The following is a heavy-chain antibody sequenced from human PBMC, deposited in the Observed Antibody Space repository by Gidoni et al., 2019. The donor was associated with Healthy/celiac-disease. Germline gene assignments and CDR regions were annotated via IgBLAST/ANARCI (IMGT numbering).Heavy chain of an antibody. Sequence: QVQLQQWGAGLLKPSETLSLTCAVYGGSFSGYYWSWIRQPPGKGLEWIGEINHSGSTNYNPSLKSRVTISVDTSKNQFSLKLSSVTAADTAVYYCARWGFYQVDYWGQGTLVTVSS. CDR2: INHSGST. D-gene: IGHD2-2*01. V-gene: IGHV4-34*01. J-gene: IGHJ4*02. CDR1: GGSFSGYY. CDR3: ARWGFYQVDY.